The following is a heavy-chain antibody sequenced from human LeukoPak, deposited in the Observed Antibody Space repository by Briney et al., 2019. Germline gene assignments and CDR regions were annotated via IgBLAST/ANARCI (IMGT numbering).Heavy chain of an antibody. CDR3: ARGGLRYFDWLLQCYFDY. CDR1: GFTFSSYA. D-gene: IGHD3-9*01. CDR2: ISYDGSNK. Sequence: PGGSLRLSCAASGFTFSSYAMHWVRQAPGKGLEWVAGISYDGSNKNYADSVKGRFAISRDTPESTLYLQMNSLRAEDTAVYYCARGGLRYFDWLLQCYFDYWGQGSLVTVSS. J-gene: IGHJ4*02. V-gene: IGHV3-30*09.